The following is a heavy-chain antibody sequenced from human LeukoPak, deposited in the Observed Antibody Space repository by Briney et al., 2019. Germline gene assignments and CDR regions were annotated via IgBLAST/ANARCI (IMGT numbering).Heavy chain of an antibody. J-gene: IGHJ4*02. V-gene: IGHV3-30*18. D-gene: IGHD6-13*01. CDR3: AKEVIEGSSWSLDY. Sequence: QPGGSLRLSCAASGFTFSSYGMHWVRQAPGKGLEWVAVISYDGSNKYYADSVKGRFTISRDNSKNTLYLQMNSLRAEDTAVYYCAKEVIEGSSWSLDYWGQGTLVTVSS. CDR2: ISYDGSNK. CDR1: GFTFSSYG.